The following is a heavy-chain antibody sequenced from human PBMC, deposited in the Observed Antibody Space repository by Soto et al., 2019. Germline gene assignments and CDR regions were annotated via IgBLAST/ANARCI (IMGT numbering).Heavy chain of an antibody. Sequence: SETLSLTCTVSSGSINNGNYYWSWVRQHPGKGLEWIGHIFYSGSTNYNPSLKSRVTISVDTSKNQFSLNLSSVTAADTAVYYCAKAFDFWSAYYLGYWGQGTLVTSPQ. D-gene: IGHD3-3*01. CDR1: SGSINNGNYY. CDR3: AKAFDFWSAYYLGY. CDR2: IFYSGST. J-gene: IGHJ4*02. V-gene: IGHV4-31*03.